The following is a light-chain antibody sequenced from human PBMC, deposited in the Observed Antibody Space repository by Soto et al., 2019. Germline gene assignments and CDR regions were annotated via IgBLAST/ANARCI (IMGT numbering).Light chain of an antibody. CDR2: KAS. CDR1: QNINDW. V-gene: IGKV1-5*03. Sequence: DIQMTQSPSTLSASVGDRVTITCRVSQNINDWLAWYQQKPGKAPNLLIYKASNLESGVPSRFSGSGSGTQFTLTISSLQPDDLATYYCQQYNNYWTFGQGTKVEIK. J-gene: IGKJ1*01. CDR3: QQYNNYWT.